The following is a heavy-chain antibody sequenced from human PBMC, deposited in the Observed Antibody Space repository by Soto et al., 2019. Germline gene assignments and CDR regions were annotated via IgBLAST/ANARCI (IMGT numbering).Heavy chain of an antibody. CDR1: GFIFSDYY. CDR3: ARDVIAGTTHFDD. Sequence: QVQLVESGGGLVKPGGSLRLSCAASGFIFSDYYMSWIRQAPGKGLEWVSYISSSGYTIYYADSVKGRFTISRDNAKNSLYLQMNSLRAEDPAVYYCARDVIAGTTHFDDWGQGTLVTVSS. CDR2: ISSSGYTI. V-gene: IGHV3-11*01. D-gene: IGHD1-7*01. J-gene: IGHJ4*02.